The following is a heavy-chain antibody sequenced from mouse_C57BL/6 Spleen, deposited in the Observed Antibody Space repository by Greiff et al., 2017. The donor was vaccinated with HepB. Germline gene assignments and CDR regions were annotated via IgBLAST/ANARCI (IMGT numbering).Heavy chain of an antibody. Sequence: EVQLQQSGPELVKPGASVKMSCKASGYTFTDYNMHWVKQSHGKSLEWIGYINPNNGGTSYNQKFKGKATLTVNKSSSTAYMELRNLTSEDSAVYYCASGGETGAMDYWGQGTSVTVSS. CDR1: GYTFTDYN. D-gene: IGHD4-1*01. CDR2: INPNNGGT. J-gene: IGHJ4*01. V-gene: IGHV1-22*01. CDR3: ASGGETGAMDY.